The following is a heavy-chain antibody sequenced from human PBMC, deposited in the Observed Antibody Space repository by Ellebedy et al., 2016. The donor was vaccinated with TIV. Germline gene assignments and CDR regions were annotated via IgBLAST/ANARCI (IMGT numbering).Heavy chain of an antibody. D-gene: IGHD3-3*01. CDR2: INSDGSSP. Sequence: GESLKISCAASGFTFSNFWMHWVRQVPGKGPVWVSRINSDGSSPSYADSVKGRFTISRDNAKNTLYLQMNSLRAEDTAVYYCAATKETSYDFWSGYNGINNWFDPWGQGTLVTVSS. CDR1: GFTFSNFW. J-gene: IGHJ5*02. V-gene: IGHV3-74*01. CDR3: AATKETSYDFWSGYNGINNWFDP.